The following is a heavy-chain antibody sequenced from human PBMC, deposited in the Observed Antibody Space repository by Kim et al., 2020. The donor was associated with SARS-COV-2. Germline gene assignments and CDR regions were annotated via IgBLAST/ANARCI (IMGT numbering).Heavy chain of an antibody. Sequence: GGSLRLSCAASGFTFSSYGMHWVRQAPGKGLEWVAVISYDGSNKYYADSVKGRFTISRDNSKNTLYLQMNSLRAEDTAVYYCAKDFPTAAGVSYGMDVWGQGTTVTVSS. J-gene: IGHJ6*02. CDR3: AKDFPTAAGVSYGMDV. CDR1: GFTFSSYG. CDR2: ISYDGSNK. D-gene: IGHD2-8*01. V-gene: IGHV3-30*18.